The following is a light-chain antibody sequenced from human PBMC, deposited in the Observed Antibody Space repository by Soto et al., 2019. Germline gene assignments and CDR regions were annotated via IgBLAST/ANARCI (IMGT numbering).Light chain of an antibody. V-gene: IGKV3-15*01. CDR2: GAS. CDR3: QQYNNWPIT. J-gene: IGKJ5*01. CDR1: QSVSSN. Sequence: EVVMTQSPATLSVSQGERATLSCRASQSVSSNLAWYQQKPGQAPRLLIYGASTRATGIPARFSGSGSGTEFTLTISSLQSEDFAVYYCQQYNNWPITFGQGTRLATK.